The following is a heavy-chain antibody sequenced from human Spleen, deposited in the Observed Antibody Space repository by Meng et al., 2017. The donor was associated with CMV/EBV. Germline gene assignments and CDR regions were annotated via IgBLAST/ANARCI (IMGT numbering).Heavy chain of an antibody. Sequence: EGQLFESGGGLGQPGGSLRLSCAASGFTFSSYAMSWVRQAPGKGLEWVSAISGSGGSTYYADSVKGRFTISRDNSKNTLYLQMNSLRAEDTAVYYCAKAIINSGYNPFDYWGQGTLVTVSS. CDR2: ISGSGGST. D-gene: IGHD5-12*01. J-gene: IGHJ4*02. CDR1: GFTFSSYA. V-gene: IGHV3-23*01. CDR3: AKAIINSGYNPFDY.